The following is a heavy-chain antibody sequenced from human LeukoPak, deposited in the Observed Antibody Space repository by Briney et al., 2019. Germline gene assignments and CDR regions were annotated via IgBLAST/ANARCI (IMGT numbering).Heavy chain of an antibody. D-gene: IGHD5-18*01. J-gene: IGHJ3*02. V-gene: IGHV3-23*01. CDR3: AKTLYSYGPNDAFDI. CDR1: GFTFSSYG. Sequence: PGGSLRLSCAASGFTFSSYGMSWVRQAPGKGLEWVSSIGGRGGSAYYADSVKGRFTISRDNSKNTLYLQMNSLRAEDTAVYYCAKTLYSYGPNDAFDIWGQGTMVTVSS. CDR2: IGGRGGSA.